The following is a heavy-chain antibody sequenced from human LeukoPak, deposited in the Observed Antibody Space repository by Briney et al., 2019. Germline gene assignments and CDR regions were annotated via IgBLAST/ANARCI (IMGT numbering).Heavy chain of an antibody. CDR2: IYSGGST. D-gene: IGHD4-17*01. J-gene: IGHJ4*02. CDR3: ARDQDGDYLFDY. Sequence: GGSLRLSCAASGFTVSSNYMSWVRQAPGKGLEWVSVIYSGGSTYYADSVKGRFTISRDNSKNTLYLQMNSLRAEDTAVYYCARDQDGDYLFDYWGQGTLVTVSS. V-gene: IGHV3-53*01. CDR1: GFTVSSNY.